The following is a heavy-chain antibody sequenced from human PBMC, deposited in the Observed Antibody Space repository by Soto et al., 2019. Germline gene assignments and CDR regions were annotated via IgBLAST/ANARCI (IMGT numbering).Heavy chain of an antibody. V-gene: IGHV1-3*01. J-gene: IGHJ4*02. Sequence: QVQLVQSGAEVKKPGASVKVSCKASGYTFTSYAMHWVRQAPGQRLEWMGWINAGNGNTKYSQKFQGRVTITRDTSASTAYMELISLRSEDTAVYYCARDTELEMATMKSPGLDYWGQGTLVTVSS. CDR1: GYTFTSYA. D-gene: IGHD5-12*01. CDR3: ARDTELEMATMKSPGLDY. CDR2: INAGNGNT.